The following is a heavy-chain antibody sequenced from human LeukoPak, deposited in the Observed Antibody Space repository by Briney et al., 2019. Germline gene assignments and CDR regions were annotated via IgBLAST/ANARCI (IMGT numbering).Heavy chain of an antibody. CDR2: ISSSSSTI. CDR1: GFTFSSYS. CDR3: ARDWGPHPGQLVNYYMDV. Sequence: GGSLRLSCAASGFTFSSYSMNWVRQAPGKGLEWVSYISSSSSTIYYADSVKGRLTISRDNAKNSLYLQMNSLRAEDTAVYYCARDWGPHPGQLVNYYMDVWGKGTTVTVSS. J-gene: IGHJ6*03. V-gene: IGHV3-48*01. D-gene: IGHD6-6*01.